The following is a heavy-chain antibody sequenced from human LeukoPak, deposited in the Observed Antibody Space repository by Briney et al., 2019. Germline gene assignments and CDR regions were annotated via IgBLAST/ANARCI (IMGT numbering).Heavy chain of an antibody. J-gene: IGHJ4*02. Sequence: GGSLRLSCAASGFTFDDYAMHWVRQAPGKGLEWVSGISWNSGSIGYADSVKGRFTISRDNAKNSLYLQMNSLRAEDTALYYCAREWLESNYFDYWGQGTLVTVSS. CDR3: AREWLESNYFDY. CDR2: ISWNSGSI. D-gene: IGHD6-19*01. CDR1: GFTFDDYA. V-gene: IGHV3-9*01.